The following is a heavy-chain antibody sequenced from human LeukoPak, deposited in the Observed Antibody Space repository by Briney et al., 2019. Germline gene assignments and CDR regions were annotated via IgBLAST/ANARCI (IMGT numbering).Heavy chain of an antibody. CDR2: INPSGGAT. D-gene: IGHD1-26*01. CDR1: GYTFTSYY. CDR3: ARDRYSGTYTPFY. J-gene: IGHJ4*02. V-gene: IGHV1-46*01. Sequence: ASVKVSCKASGYTFTSYYMHWVRQAPGQGLEWLGIINPSGGATTYAQRFQGRVTVTRDTSTSTVYMELSSLRSEDTAVYYCARDRYSGTYTPFYWGQGTLVTVSS.